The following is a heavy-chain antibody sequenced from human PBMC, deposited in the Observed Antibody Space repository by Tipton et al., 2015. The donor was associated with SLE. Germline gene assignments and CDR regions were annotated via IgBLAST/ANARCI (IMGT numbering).Heavy chain of an antibody. CDR2: IYTNENT. D-gene: IGHD1-26*01. CDR1: GGYISSYY. V-gene: IGHV4-4*07. Sequence: TLSLTCTVSGGYISSYYWSWIRQPAGGGLEWIGRIYTNENTNYNPSLKSRVTMSVDTSKSHFSLKLISVTAADTAVYYCARGGGGYYDYWGQGTLVTVSS. J-gene: IGHJ4*02. CDR3: ARGGGGYYDY.